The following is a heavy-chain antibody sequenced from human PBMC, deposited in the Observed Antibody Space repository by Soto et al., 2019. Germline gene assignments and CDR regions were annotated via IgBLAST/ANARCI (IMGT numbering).Heavy chain of an antibody. CDR1: GGSISSSSFY. CDR2: IYYSGST. D-gene: IGHD6-19*01. J-gene: IGHJ4*02. CDR3: ARALTVAGYYFDY. Sequence: PSETLSLTCTVSGGSISSSSFYWVWIRQPPGKGLEWIVSIYYSGSTNYNPSLKSRVTISFDTSKNQFSLKLSSVTVADTAVYYCARALTVAGYYFDYWGQGALVTVSS. V-gene: IGHV4-39*07.